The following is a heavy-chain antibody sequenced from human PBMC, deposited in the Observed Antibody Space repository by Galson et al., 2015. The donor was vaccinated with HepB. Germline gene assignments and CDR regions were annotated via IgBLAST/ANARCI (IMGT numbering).Heavy chain of an antibody. Sequence: SLRLSCAASGFTFSYYAMSWVRQPPGRGLEWISSISSGGSYIYYADSVKGRFTISRDNARNSLSLQLNSLRAGDTAIYFCAKVFPEKTDGWYRQALYYFDSWGQGTRVTVSS. CDR1: GFTFSYYA. V-gene: IGHV3-21*04. J-gene: IGHJ4*02. CDR2: ISSGGSYI. D-gene: IGHD6-19*01. CDR3: AKVFPEKTDGWYRQALYYFDS.